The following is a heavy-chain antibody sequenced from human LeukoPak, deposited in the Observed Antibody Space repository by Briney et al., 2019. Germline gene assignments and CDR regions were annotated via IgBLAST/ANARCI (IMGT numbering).Heavy chain of an antibody. V-gene: IGHV4-59*12. CDR1: GGSISTYY. Sequence: SETLSLTCTVSGGSISTYYWSWTRQPPGKGLEWIGYIYYSGSSNYNPSLMSRATLSVDTSKNQFSLRLNSMTATDTAVYFCARAVHDSSGYYYGRFDFWGQGSLVTVSS. D-gene: IGHD3-22*01. CDR2: IYYSGSS. CDR3: ARAVHDSSGYYYGRFDF. J-gene: IGHJ4*02.